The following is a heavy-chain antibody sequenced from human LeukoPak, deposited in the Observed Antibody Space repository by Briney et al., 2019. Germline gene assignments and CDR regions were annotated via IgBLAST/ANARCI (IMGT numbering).Heavy chain of an antibody. CDR2: IYPGDSDT. Sequence: GESLKISCMGSGYNFTNYWIAWVRQMPGKGLEWMGIIYPGDSDTTYSPSFQGQVTISADKSISTAYLQWSSLKGSDTAMYYCARYSTSGADWGQGTLVTVSS. D-gene: IGHD2-15*01. CDR1: GYNFTNYW. CDR3: ARYSTSGAD. J-gene: IGHJ4*02. V-gene: IGHV5-51*01.